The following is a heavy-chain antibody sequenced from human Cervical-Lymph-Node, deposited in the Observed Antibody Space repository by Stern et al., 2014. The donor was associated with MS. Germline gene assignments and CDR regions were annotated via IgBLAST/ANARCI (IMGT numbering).Heavy chain of an antibody. V-gene: IGHV4-39*01. D-gene: IGHD3-10*01. J-gene: IGHJ2*01. CDR3: ARHPLISRAWDFDL. CDR2: MFYSGNT. CDR1: GGSISSSSYY. Sequence: QVQLQESGPGLVKPSETLSLTCTVSGGSISSSSYYWGWIRPPPGKGLEYIWSMFYSGNTYSNPSLKSRGTLSVDTSKNQFSLNLTSVTAADTAVYFCARHPLISRAWDFDLWGRGTLVTVSS.